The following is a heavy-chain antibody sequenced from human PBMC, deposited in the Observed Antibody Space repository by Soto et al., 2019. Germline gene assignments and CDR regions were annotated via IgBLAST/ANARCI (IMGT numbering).Heavy chain of an antibody. J-gene: IGHJ3*02. CDR1: GGSISSYY. CDR2: IYTSGST. CDR3: ARDQIQDWSSDYALDI. D-gene: IGHD6-19*01. V-gene: IGHV4-4*07. Sequence: SETLSLTCTVSGGSISSYYWSWIRQPAGKGLEWIGRIYTSGSTNYNPSLKSRVTMSVDTSKNQFSLKLSSVTAADTAVYYCARDQIQDWSSDYALDIWGQGTMVTVSS.